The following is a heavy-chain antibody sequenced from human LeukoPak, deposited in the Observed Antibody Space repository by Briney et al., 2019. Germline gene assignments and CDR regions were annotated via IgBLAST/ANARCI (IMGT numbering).Heavy chain of an antibody. CDR2: IYKGGNT. CDR3: VRAPGAT. CDR1: GFTFSTYA. D-gene: IGHD3-10*01. Sequence: GGSLRLSRAASGFTFSTYAMSWVRQAPGKGLEWVAVIYKGGNTFYADPVKGRFTISRDNSKNTVYLQMNSLRAEDTAVYYCVRAPGATWGQGTLVTVSS. J-gene: IGHJ5*02. V-gene: IGHV3-23*03.